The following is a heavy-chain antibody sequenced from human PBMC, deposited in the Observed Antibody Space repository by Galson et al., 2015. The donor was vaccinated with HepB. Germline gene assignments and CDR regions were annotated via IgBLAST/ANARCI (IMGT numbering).Heavy chain of an antibody. CDR3: ARGDYIGDY. Sequence: SLRLSCAASGFTFSSYGMNWVRQAPGKGLEWVSYITSSRSTIYYAASVKGRFTISRDNTKNSLYLQMNSLRAEDTAVYYCARGDYIGDYWGQGTLVTVS. D-gene: IGHD4-11*01. V-gene: IGHV3-48*04. CDR2: ITSSRSTI. CDR1: GFTFSSYG. J-gene: IGHJ4*02.